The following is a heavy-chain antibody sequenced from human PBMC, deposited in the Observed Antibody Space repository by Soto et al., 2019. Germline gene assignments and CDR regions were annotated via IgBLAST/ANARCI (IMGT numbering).Heavy chain of an antibody. CDR2: ISGSGGST. Sequence: GGSLRLSCAASGFTFSSYAMSWVRQAPGKGLEWVSAISGSGGSTYYADSVKGRFTISRDNSKNSLYLQMNSLRTEDTALYYCAKDIGGVEMAAWGQGTLVTVSS. J-gene: IGHJ4*02. CDR3: AKDIGGVEMAA. D-gene: IGHD2-15*01. CDR1: GFTFSSYA. V-gene: IGHV3-23*01.